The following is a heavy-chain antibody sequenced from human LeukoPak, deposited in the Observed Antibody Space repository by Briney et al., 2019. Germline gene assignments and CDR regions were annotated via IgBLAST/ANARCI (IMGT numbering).Heavy chain of an antibody. CDR2: INPSGGST. CDR3: ARDLHSGSYYGY. Sequence: ASVKVSCKASGYTFTSYYMHWVRQALGQGLEWMGIINPSGGSTSYAQKFQGRVTMTRDMSTSTVYMELSSLRSEDTAVYYCARDLHSGSYYGYWGQGTLVTISS. CDR1: GYTFTSYY. D-gene: IGHD1-26*01. J-gene: IGHJ4*02. V-gene: IGHV1-46*01.